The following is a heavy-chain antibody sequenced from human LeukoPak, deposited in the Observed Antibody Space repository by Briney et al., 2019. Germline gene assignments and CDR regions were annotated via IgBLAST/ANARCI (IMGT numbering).Heavy chain of an antibody. J-gene: IGHJ4*02. CDR1: AFTFSSYA. V-gene: IGHV3-48*02. CDR2: ISPSSSDM. D-gene: IGHD6-13*01. Sequence: GGSLRLSCAASAFTFSSYAMNWVRQAPGKGLEWVSYISPSSSDMYYADSVKGRFTISRDNAKNSLYLHMNSLRDEDTAVYYLARAAYSSSPDYWGQGTRVTVSS. CDR3: ARAAYSSSPDY.